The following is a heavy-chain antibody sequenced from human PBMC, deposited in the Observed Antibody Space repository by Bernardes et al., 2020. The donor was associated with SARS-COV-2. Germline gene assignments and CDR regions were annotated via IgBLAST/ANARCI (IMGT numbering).Heavy chain of an antibody. CDR2: ISGSAGST. Sequence: GGSLILSCEASGYSFSSYAMTWVRQAPGKGLEWVSAISGSAGSTYSADSLKGRFTISRDNSKNTLYLQMNSLRAEDTAVYYCARSRDYGDFGGILRGYYFDYWGQGTLVTVSS. CDR1: GYSFSSYA. V-gene: IGHV3-23*01. CDR3: ARSRDYGDFGGILRGYYFDY. D-gene: IGHD4-17*01. J-gene: IGHJ4*02.